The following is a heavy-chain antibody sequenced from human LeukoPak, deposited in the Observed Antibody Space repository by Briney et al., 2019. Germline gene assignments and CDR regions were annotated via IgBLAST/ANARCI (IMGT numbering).Heavy chain of an antibody. J-gene: IGHJ6*03. Sequence: PGGSLRLSCAASGFTVSSNYMSWVRQAPGKGLEWVSAISGSGGSTYYADSVRGRFTISRDNSKNTLFLEMNRLRAEDTAIYYCAKEAYYDILSGSEAEGFMDVWGKGTAVIVSS. V-gene: IGHV3-23*01. CDR2: ISGSGGST. CDR1: GFTVSSNY. D-gene: IGHD3-9*01. CDR3: AKEAYYDILSGSEAEGFMDV.